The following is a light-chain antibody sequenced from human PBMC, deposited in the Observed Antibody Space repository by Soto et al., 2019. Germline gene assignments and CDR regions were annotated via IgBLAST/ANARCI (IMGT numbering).Light chain of an antibody. V-gene: IGKV3-11*01. CDR2: DAS. CDR1: QTVSNQ. CDR3: QQRAGSST. J-gene: IGKJ5*01. Sequence: EIVLTQSPVTLSLSPGERATLSCRASQTVSNQLAWYQQKPGQAPRLLIYDASRRVTGIPARFSGSGSGTDFTLTLSCLEPEDFAVYYCQQRAGSSTFGQGTRLEIK.